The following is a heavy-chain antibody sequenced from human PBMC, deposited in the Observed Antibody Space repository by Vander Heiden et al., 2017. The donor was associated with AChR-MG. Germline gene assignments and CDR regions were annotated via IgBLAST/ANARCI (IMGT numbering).Heavy chain of an antibody. V-gene: IGHV3-15*01. CDR1: GCTFSNAW. CDR3: ITGLYFDN. Sequence: EEQLVESGGGLVKPGGSLRPSRAGSGCTFSNAWMSWVRQAPGKGLEWVARIKSKPAGGTIDYATPVKGRFTISRDDSKNMVYLQMNSLKIEDTAVYYCITGLYFDNWGQGTLVTVSS. J-gene: IGHJ4*02. CDR2: IKSKPAGGTI.